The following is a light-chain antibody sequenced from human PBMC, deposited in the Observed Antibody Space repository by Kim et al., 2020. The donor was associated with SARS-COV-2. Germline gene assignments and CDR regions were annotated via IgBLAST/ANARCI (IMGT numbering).Light chain of an antibody. CDR2: GAS. V-gene: IGKV3-15*01. CDR3: QQYNNWPRIT. CDR1: QSVSSN. Sequence: EIVMTQSPATLSVSPGERATLSCRASQSVSSNLAWYQQKPGQAPRLLIYGASTRATGIPARFSGSVSGTEFTLTISSLQSEDFAVYYCQQYNNWPRITFGQGTRLAIK. J-gene: IGKJ5*01.